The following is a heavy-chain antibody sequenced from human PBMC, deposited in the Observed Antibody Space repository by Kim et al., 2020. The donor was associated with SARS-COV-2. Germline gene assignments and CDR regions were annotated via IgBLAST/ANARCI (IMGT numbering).Heavy chain of an antibody. CDR1: GYTFTNYA. Sequence: ASVKVSCEASGYTFTNYAVKWVRQAPGQGLEWLGWLNTNNGNPTYAQGFTGRFVLSLDTSVSTAYLQITSLKAEDTAVYYCARETVMRFLDPNYGMGVCGQGTTVTVSS. V-gene: IGHV7-4-1*02. J-gene: IGHJ6*02. D-gene: IGHD3-3*01. CDR2: LNTNNGNP. CDR3: ARETVMRFLDPNYGMGV.